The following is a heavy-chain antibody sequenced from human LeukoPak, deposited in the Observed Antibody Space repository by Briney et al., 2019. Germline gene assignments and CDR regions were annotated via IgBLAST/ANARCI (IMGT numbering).Heavy chain of an antibody. CDR2: ISYDGSNK. CDR1: GFTFSSYA. J-gene: IGHJ5*02. Sequence: PGGSLRLSCAASGFTFSSYAMHWVRQAPGKGLEWVAVISYDGSNKYYADSVKGRFTISRDNSKNTLYLQMNSLRAEDTAVYYCAHCSGGSCYGANWFDPWGQGTLVTVSS. D-gene: IGHD2-15*01. V-gene: IGHV3-30-3*01. CDR3: AHCSGGSCYGANWFDP.